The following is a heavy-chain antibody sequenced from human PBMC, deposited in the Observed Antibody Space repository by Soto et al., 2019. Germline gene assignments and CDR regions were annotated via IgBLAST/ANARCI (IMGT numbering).Heavy chain of an antibody. CDR1: GFTFSNYG. V-gene: IGHV3-30*18. CDR2: ISYDEGNK. Sequence: QVQLVESGGGVVQPGRSLRLSCAASGFTFSNYGIHWVRQAPGKGLEWVAFISYDEGNKYYADSVKGRFTFSRDNXKXXVYLQMNSLRAEDTAVYYCAKDGPIYYGSGSYPDYWGQGTLVTVSS. D-gene: IGHD3-10*01. J-gene: IGHJ4*02. CDR3: AKDGPIYYGSGSYPDY.